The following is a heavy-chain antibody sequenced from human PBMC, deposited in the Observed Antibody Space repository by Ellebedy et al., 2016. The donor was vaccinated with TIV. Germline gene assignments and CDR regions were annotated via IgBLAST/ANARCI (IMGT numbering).Heavy chain of an antibody. J-gene: IGHJ2*01. Sequence: SETLSLXCTVFGDSISSGDYYWHWIRQRPGKGLEWMGYTYDSGRTYTNPSLQSRLSISVDTSQNQFSLRLTSVTVADTAVYYCAREFPAAASDWRFDLWGRGTLVTVSS. CDR3: AREFPAAASDWRFDL. D-gene: IGHD6-13*01. CDR2: TYDSGRT. V-gene: IGHV4-31*03. CDR1: GDSISSGDYY.